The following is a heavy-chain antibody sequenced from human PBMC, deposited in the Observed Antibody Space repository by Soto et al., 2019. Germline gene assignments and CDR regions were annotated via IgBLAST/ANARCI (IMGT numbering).Heavy chain of an antibody. Sequence: SQTLSLTCAISGDSVFNNTAAWNWIRQSPSRCLEWLGRTYYRSKWYNDYAVTVKSRIVINPDTSQNQFSLHLNSVTPDDTALYYCVRDVGFDFDYWGQGTQVTVSS. J-gene: IGHJ4*02. CDR2: TYYRSKWYN. CDR3: VRDVGFDFDY. D-gene: IGHD1-26*01. CDR1: GDSVFNNTAA. V-gene: IGHV6-1*01.